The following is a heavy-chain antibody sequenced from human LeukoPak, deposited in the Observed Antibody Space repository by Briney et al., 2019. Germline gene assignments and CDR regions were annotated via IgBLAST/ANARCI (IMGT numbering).Heavy chain of an antibody. CDR2: IYTSGST. CDR1: GGSISSYY. Sequence: PSETLSLTCTVSGGSISSYYWSWIRQPAGKGLEWIGRIYTSGSTNYNPSLKSRVTMSVDTSKNQFSLKLSSVTAADTAVYYCARVVFIAAAGKGYYYMDVWGKGTTVTVSS. CDR3: ARVVFIAAAGKGYYYMDV. V-gene: IGHV4-4*07. J-gene: IGHJ6*03. D-gene: IGHD6-13*01.